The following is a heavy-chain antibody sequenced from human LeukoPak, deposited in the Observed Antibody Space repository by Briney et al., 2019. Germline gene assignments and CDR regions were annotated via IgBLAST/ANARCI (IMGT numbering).Heavy chain of an antibody. Sequence: GASVKVSCKASGYTFTGYYKHWVRQAPGQGLEWMGWINPNSGGTNYAQKFQGRVTMTRDTSISTAYMELSRLRSDDTAVYYCARGTYYYGSSPVDPWGQGTLVTVSS. CDR2: INPNSGGT. V-gene: IGHV1-2*02. CDR1: GYTFTGYY. CDR3: ARGTYYYGSSPVDP. D-gene: IGHD3-10*01. J-gene: IGHJ5*02.